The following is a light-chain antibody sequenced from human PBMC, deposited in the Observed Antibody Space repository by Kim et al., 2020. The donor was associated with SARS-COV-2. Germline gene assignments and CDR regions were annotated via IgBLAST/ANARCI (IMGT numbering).Light chain of an antibody. V-gene: IGLV6-57*02. CDR3: QSYDADSRWV. Sequence: KTVTIACTGSSGSSASNYVQWYQQRPGSAPITLIYEDEQRPSGVPDRFSGSIDRSSNSASLTISGLKTEDEADYYCQSYDADSRWVFGGGTKVTVL. CDR1: SGSSASNY. J-gene: IGLJ3*02. CDR2: EDE.